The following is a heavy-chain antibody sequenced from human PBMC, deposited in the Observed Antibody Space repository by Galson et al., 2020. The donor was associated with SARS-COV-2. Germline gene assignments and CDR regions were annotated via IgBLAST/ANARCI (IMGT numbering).Heavy chain of an antibody. V-gene: IGHV3-23*01. CDR3: AKLYYGKQGLGDDY. CDR1: GFTFSSYA. D-gene: IGHD3-10*01. Sequence: QAGGSLRLSCAASGFTFSSYAMSWVRQAPGKGLEWVSAISGSGGSTYYADSVKGRFTISRDNSKNTLYLQMNSLRAEDTAVYYCAKLYYGKQGLGDDYWGQGTLVTVSS. J-gene: IGHJ4*02. CDR2: ISGSGGST.